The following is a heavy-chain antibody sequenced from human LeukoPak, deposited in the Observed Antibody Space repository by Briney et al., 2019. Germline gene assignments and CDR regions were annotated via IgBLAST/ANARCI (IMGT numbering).Heavy chain of an antibody. J-gene: IGHJ4*02. Sequence: GGSLRLSCAASGFTFSSYSMHWLRQAPGKGLAYVSAISSNGDNTYYAGSVKGRFTISRDNSKSTLYLQMGSLRVEDMGVYYCAREVDRVFDYWGQGNLVTVSS. CDR3: AREVDRVFDY. D-gene: IGHD2-2*01. CDR1: GFTFSSYS. V-gene: IGHV3-64*02. CDR2: ISSNGDNT.